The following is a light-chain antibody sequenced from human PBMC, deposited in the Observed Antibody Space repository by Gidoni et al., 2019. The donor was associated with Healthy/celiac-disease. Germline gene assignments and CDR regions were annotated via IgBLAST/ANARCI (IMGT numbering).Light chain of an antibody. J-gene: IGKJ5*01. CDR2: DAS. CDR3: QQRSNWPPST. Sequence: EIVLTQSPATLSLSPGERATLSCRASQSVSRLLIYDASNRATGIPARFSGSGSGTDFTLTISSLEPEDFAVYYCQQRSNWPPSTFGQGTRLEIK. V-gene: IGKV3-11*01. CDR1: QSVSR.